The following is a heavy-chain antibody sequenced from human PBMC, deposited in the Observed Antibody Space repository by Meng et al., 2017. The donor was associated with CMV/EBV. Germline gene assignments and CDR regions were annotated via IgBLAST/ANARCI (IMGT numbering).Heavy chain of an antibody. CDR2: IKSKTDGGTT. V-gene: IGHV3-15*07. J-gene: IGHJ4*02. CDR1: FTFTNAW. CDR3: TTVLDYDFWSGSRGY. Sequence: FTFTNAWMNWVRQAPGKGLEWVGRIKSKTDGGTTDYAAPVKGRFTISRDDSKNTLYLQMNSLKSEDTAVYYCTTVLDYDFWSGSRGYCDQGTLVTVSS. D-gene: IGHD3-3*01.